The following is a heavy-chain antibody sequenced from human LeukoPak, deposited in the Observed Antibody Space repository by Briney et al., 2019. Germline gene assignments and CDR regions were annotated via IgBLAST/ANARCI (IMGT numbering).Heavy chain of an antibody. J-gene: IGHJ2*01. CDR3: AKDSRHSSSWSNWYFDL. Sequence: GGSLRLSCAASGFTFSSYAMSWVRQAPGKGLEWVSAISGSGGSTYYADSVKGRFTISRDNSKNTLYLQMNSLRAEDTAVYYCAKDSRHSSSWSNWYFDLWGRGTLVTVSS. CDR1: GFTFSSYA. V-gene: IGHV3-23*01. D-gene: IGHD6-13*01. CDR2: ISGSGGST.